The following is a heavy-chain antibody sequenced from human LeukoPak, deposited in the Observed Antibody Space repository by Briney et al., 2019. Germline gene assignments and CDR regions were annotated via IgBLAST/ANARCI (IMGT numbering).Heavy chain of an antibody. J-gene: IGHJ4*02. V-gene: IGHV1-2*02. CDR1: GYTFTGYY. CDR3: ARTTSSSALFY. D-gene: IGHD6-6*01. Sequence: ASVKVSCTASGYTFTGYYMHWVRQAPGQGLEWMGWINPNSGGTNYAQKFQGRVTMTRDTSISTAYMELSRLKSDDTALYYCARTTSSSALFYGGQGTLVTVS. CDR2: INPNSGGT.